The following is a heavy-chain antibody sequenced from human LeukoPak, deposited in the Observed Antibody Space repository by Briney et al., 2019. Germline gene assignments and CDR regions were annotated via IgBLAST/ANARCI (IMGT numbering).Heavy chain of an antibody. CDR1: GFPFSSSQ. J-gene: IGHJ4*02. CDR2: ISTSGSTT. CDR3: ARASWISTADAVC. Sequence: QSGGSLRLSCAASGFPFSSSQMNWVRQAPGKGLEWIAHISTSGSTTYYADSVKGRFTISRDDSRNTVYLQLNNLRVEDTAIYYCARASWISTADAVCWGQGTQVTVSS. V-gene: IGHV3-48*03. D-gene: IGHD2-2*03.